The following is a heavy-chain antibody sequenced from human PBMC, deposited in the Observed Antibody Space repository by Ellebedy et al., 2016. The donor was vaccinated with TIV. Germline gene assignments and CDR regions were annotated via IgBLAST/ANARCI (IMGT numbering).Heavy chain of an antibody. J-gene: IGHJ4*02. CDR1: GSISSGNYF. D-gene: IGHD6-19*01. CDR3: ARAVAGTRFDY. V-gene: IGHV4-39*07. CDR2: IYYNGNT. Sequence: MPSETLSLTCSVSGSISSGNYFWGWIRQSPGKGLEWIASIYYNGNTYNNPSLKSRVTLSIDTSTNQFSLKVGSVTAADSAVYYCARAVAGTRFDYWGQGALVTVSS.